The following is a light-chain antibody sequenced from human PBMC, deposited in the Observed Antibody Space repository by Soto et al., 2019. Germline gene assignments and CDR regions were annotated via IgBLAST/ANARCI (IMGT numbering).Light chain of an antibody. J-gene: IGKJ2*01. CDR3: HQYYTYPPT. CDR1: QAISGW. Sequence: DIQMTQSPSSVSVSVGDTVTMTCRASQAISGWLAWYQQKPGKAPKVLIYDASKLESGVPSRFSGSGSGTDFTLTITNLQPEDFATYYCHQYYTYPPTFGQGTKVDIK. CDR2: DAS. V-gene: IGKV1D-16*01.